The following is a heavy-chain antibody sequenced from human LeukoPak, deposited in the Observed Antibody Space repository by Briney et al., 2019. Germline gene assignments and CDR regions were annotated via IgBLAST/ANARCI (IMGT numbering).Heavy chain of an antibody. J-gene: IGHJ4*02. V-gene: IGHV3-23*01. CDR2: ISGSAAST. CDR1: GFTFSTYA. CDR3: AKEGRNWGRDCFDY. Sequence: GGSLRLSCAASGFTFSTYAMNWVRQAPGKGLEWVSVISGSAASTSYADSVKGRFTISRDNSRNTLYLQMNNLRAEDTAVYYCAKEGRNWGRDCFDYRGQGTLVTVSS. D-gene: IGHD7-27*01.